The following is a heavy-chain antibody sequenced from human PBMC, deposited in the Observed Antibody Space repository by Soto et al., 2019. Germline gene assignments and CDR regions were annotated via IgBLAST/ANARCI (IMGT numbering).Heavy chain of an antibody. J-gene: IGHJ5*02. V-gene: IGHV3-30*18. CDR2: ISYDGSNK. D-gene: IGHD4-4*01. CDR3: AKGPYSNYASPWLDP. CDR1: GFTFSSYG. Sequence: GGSLRLSCAASGFTFSSYGMHWVRQAPGKGLEWVAVISYDGSNKYYADSVKGRFTISRDNSKNTLYLQMNSLRAEDTAVYYCAKGPYSNYASPWLDPWGQGTLVTVSS.